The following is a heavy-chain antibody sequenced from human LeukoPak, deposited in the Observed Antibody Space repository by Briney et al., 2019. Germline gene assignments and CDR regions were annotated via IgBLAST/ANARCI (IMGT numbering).Heavy chain of an antibody. CDR1: GGTFSSYA. CDR2: IIPIFGTA. CDR3: ARGVGSGNPLHPRYREYYFDY. Sequence: ASVKVSCKASGGTFSSYAISWVRQAPGQGLEWMGGIIPIFGTANYAQEFQGRVTITTDESTSTAYMELSSLRSEDTAVYYCARGVGSGNPLHPRYREYYFDYWGQGTLVTVSS. V-gene: IGHV1-69*05. D-gene: IGHD3-10*01. J-gene: IGHJ4*02.